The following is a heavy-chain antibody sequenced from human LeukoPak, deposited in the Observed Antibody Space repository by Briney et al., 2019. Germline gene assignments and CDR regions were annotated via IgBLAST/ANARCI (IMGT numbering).Heavy chain of an antibody. V-gene: IGHV3-23*01. D-gene: IGHD3-22*01. J-gene: IGHJ4*02. CDR3: ARDLRSYYYDSSGYYLGGDY. Sequence: PGGPLRLSCAASGFTFSSYAMSWVRQAPGKGLEWVSAISGSGGSTYYADSVKGRFIISRDNSKNTLYLQMNSLRAEDTAVYYCARDLRSYYYDSSGYYLGGDYWGQGTLVTVSS. CDR1: GFTFSSYA. CDR2: ISGSGGST.